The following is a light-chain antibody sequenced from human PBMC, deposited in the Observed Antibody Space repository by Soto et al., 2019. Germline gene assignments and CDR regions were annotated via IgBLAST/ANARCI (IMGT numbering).Light chain of an antibody. J-gene: IGKJ2*01. Sequence: DIVMTQSPDSLAVSLGERVTINCKSSQSILYSSNNKNYLAWYQQKPGQPPKLLIYWASTRESGVPDRFSGSGSGTDFTLTISSLQAEDVAVYYCHQYYSSPYTFGQGTKVEIK. CDR3: HQYYSSPYT. CDR2: WAS. V-gene: IGKV4-1*01. CDR1: QSILYSSNNKNY.